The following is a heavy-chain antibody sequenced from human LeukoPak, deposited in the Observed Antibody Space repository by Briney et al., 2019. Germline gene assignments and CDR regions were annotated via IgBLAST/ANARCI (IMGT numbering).Heavy chain of an antibody. Sequence: GGSLRLSCAASGFTVSSNYMSWVRQAPGKGLEWVSVIYSGGSTYCADSVKGRFTISRDNSKNTLYLQMNSLRAEDTAVYYCARGGSVYYYYGMDVWGQGTTVTVSS. CDR2: IYSGGST. V-gene: IGHV3-66*02. D-gene: IGHD2-15*01. CDR3: ARGGSVYYYYGMDV. CDR1: GFTVSSNY. J-gene: IGHJ6*02.